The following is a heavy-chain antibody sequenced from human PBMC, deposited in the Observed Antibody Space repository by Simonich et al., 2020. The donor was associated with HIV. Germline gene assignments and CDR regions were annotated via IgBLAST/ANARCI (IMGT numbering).Heavy chain of an antibody. D-gene: IGHD1-7*01. Sequence: QVQLVQSGAEVKKPGASVKVSCKASGYIFTSYAMHWMRQAPGQRLEWMGWINAGNGNTKYSQKFQDRVTITRDTSISTAYMELSRLRSDDTAVYYCARDERRTNSHWYFDLWGRGTLVTVSS. CDR1: GYIFTSYA. V-gene: IGHV1-3*01. CDR3: ARDERRTNSHWYFDL. CDR2: INAGNGNT. J-gene: IGHJ2*01.